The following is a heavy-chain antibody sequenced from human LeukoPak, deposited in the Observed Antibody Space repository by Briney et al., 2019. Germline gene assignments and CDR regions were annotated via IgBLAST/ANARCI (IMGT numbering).Heavy chain of an antibody. Sequence: ASVKVSCKASGYTFTSYGISWVRQAPGQGLEWMGWISAYNGNTNYAQKLQGRVTMTTDTSTSTGYMELRSLRSDDTAVYYCARGRAAAGTNSRPFDPWGQGTLVTVSS. CDR3: ARGRAAAGTNSRPFDP. J-gene: IGHJ5*02. CDR1: GYTFTSYG. V-gene: IGHV1-18*01. D-gene: IGHD6-13*01. CDR2: ISAYNGNT.